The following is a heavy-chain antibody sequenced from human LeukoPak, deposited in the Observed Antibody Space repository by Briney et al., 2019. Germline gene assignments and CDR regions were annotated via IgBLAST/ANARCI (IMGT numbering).Heavy chain of an antibody. CDR3: ARVGSSGWYSYFDY. Sequence: PSETLSLTCTVSGGSISSYYWSWIRQPPGKGLEWIGYIYYSGSTNYNPSLKSRVTISVDTSKNQFSLKLSSVTAADTAVYYCARVGSSGWYSYFDYWGQGTLVTVSS. CDR1: GGSISSYY. D-gene: IGHD6-19*01. CDR2: IYYSGST. V-gene: IGHV4-59*01. J-gene: IGHJ4*02.